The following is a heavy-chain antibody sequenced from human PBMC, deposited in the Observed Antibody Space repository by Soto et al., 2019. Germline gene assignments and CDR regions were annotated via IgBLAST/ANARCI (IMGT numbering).Heavy chain of an antibody. J-gene: IGHJ4*02. V-gene: IGHV3-30-3*02. CDR1: GFTFNDFA. Sequence: PGGSLRLSCAASGFTFNDFAMHWVRQAPGKGLEWVAVISEDGTNKYYADSVKGRFTISKDKSRSTLFLQMNSLRGEDTAMYYCATPLVPQDDSSKRDYWGQGTLVTVSS. D-gene: IGHD4-4*01. CDR2: ISEDGTNK. CDR3: ATPLVPQDDSSKRDY.